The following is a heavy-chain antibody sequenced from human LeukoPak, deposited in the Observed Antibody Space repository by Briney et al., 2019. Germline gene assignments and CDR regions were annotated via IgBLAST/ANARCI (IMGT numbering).Heavy chain of an antibody. J-gene: IGHJ4*02. V-gene: IGHV4-59*01. D-gene: IGHD1-26*01. Sequence: SETLSLTCTVSGGSISSYYWSWIRQPLGKGLEWIGYIYYSGSTNYNPSLKSRVTISVDTSKNQFSLKLSSVTAADTAVYYCARARVFGAPFDYWGQGTLVTVSS. CDR1: GGSISSYY. CDR3: ARARVFGAPFDY. CDR2: IYYSGST.